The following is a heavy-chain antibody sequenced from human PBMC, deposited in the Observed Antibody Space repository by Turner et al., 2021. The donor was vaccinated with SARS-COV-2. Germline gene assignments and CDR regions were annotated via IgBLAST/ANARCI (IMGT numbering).Heavy chain of an antibody. CDR2: MNPNSGNT. Sequence: QVQLVQSGAEVKKPGASVKVSCQASGYTFTSYDFNWVRQATGQGLGWMGWMNPNSGNTGYAQKFQGRVTMTRNTTISTAYMELSSLRSEDTAVYYCARGSYCSSTKCYTGGWIDPWGQGTLVTVSS. D-gene: IGHD2-2*02. CDR3: ARGSYCSSTKCYTGGWIDP. CDR1: GYTFTSYD. V-gene: IGHV1-8*01. J-gene: IGHJ5*02.